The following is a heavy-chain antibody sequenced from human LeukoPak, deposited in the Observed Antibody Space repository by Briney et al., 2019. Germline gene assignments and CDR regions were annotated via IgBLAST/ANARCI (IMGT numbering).Heavy chain of an antibody. V-gene: IGHV3-30-3*01. CDR2: ISYDGSNK. J-gene: IGHJ6*02. CDR3: ARDMRQSNHTYYYYYGMDV. Sequence: GGSLRLSCAASGFTFSNYAMHWVRQAPGKGLEWVAVISYDGSNKYYADSVKGRFTISRDNSKNTLYLQMNSLRAEDTAVYYCARDMRQSNHTYYYYYGMDVWGQGTTVTVS. D-gene: IGHD4-11*01. CDR1: GFTFSNYA.